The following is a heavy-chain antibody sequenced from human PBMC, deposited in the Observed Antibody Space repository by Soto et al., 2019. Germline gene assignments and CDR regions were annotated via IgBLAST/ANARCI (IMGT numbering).Heavy chain of an antibody. J-gene: IGHJ3*02. CDR3: ARDREAYDYGGNDAFDI. CDR1: GGSVSSGSYY. D-gene: IGHD4-17*01. Sequence: SETLSLTCTVSGGSVSSGSYYWSWIRQPPGKGLEWIGYIYYSGSTNHNPSLKSRVTISVDTSKNQFSLKLSSVTAADTAVYYCARDREAYDYGGNDAFDIWGQGTMVTVS. V-gene: IGHV4-61*01. CDR2: IYYSGST.